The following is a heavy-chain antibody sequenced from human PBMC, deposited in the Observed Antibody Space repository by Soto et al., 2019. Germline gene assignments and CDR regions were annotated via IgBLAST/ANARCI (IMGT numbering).Heavy chain of an antibody. CDR3: AKARHGSGTYSSFDY. Sequence: QVQLVESGGGVVQPGRSLRLSCAASGFTFSSYAMHWVRQAPGNGLEWVAVIWYDGSNKNYADSVKGRFTISRDNSKNTLYLQMNSLRTEATAMYYCAKARHGSGTYSSFDYWGQGILVTVSS. CDR2: IWYDGSNK. D-gene: IGHD3-10*01. CDR1: GFTFSSYA. V-gene: IGHV3-30*18. J-gene: IGHJ4*02.